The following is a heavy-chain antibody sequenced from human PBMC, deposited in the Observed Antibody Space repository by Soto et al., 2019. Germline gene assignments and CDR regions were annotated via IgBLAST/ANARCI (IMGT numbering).Heavy chain of an antibody. CDR2: LSHDESNK. J-gene: IGHJ6*02. Sequence: PGWSLRLSCGSSVFTFITYGMHWVRQAPGKGLEWVAALSHDESNKFYAASVKGRFTISRDNSKNTLYLEMFSLRAEDTAVYYCVKEGRGSSTSCSRCYGLDVWGQGTTVTVSS. CDR1: VFTFITYG. V-gene: IGHV3-30*18. D-gene: IGHD2-2*01. CDR3: VKEGRGSSTSCSRCYGLDV.